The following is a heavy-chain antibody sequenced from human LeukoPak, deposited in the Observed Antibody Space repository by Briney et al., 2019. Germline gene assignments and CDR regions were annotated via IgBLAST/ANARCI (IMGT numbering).Heavy chain of an antibody. CDR3: ASIVGPSRAFDI. D-gene: IGHD1-26*01. Sequence: ASVKVSCKASGGTFSSYAISWVRQAPGQGLEWMGGIIPIFGTANYAQKFQGRVTITADESTSTAYMELSSLRSEDTAVYYCASIVGPSRAFDIWGQGTTVTVSS. J-gene: IGHJ3*02. V-gene: IGHV1-69*13. CDR1: GGTFSSYA. CDR2: IIPIFGTA.